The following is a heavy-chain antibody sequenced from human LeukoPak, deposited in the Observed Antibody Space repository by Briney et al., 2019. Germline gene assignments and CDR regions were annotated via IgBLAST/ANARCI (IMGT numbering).Heavy chain of an antibody. D-gene: IGHD3-10*01. J-gene: IGHJ6*03. CDR3: AKAPRHRGISMVRGVREDHYMDV. Sequence: GGSLRLSCAASGFTFSSYSMNWVRQAPGKGLEWVSYISSSSSTIYYADSVKGRFTISRDNAKNTLYLQMNSLRAEDTAVYYCAKAPRHRGISMVRGVREDHYMDVWGKGTAVTISS. CDR2: ISSSSSTI. V-gene: IGHV3-48*01. CDR1: GFTFSSYS.